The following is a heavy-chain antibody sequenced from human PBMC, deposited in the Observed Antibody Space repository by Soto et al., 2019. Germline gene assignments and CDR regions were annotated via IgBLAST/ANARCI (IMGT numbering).Heavy chain of an antibody. D-gene: IGHD3-22*01. CDR3: ARGIYEGGSGYYLDV. J-gene: IGHJ4*02. Sequence: SETLSLTCSVSGGSISSSNYYWGWLRQSPGKGLEWIGSIYYSGITYYKSPFKSRVSISLDMAKNQFSLRLSSVTAADTAVYYCARGIYEGGSGYYLDVWGQGNQVTVSS. V-gene: IGHV4-39*01. CDR2: IYYSGIT. CDR1: GGSISSSNYY.